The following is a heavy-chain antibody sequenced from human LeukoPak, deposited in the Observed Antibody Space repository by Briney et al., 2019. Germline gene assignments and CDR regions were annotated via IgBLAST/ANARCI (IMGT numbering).Heavy chain of an antibody. D-gene: IGHD1-26*01. V-gene: IGHV1-2*02. CDR1: GYTFTSYY. CDR2: INPNSGGT. CDR3: ARQPVGAYFDY. J-gene: IGHJ4*02. Sequence: ASVKVSCKASGYTFTSYYIHWLRQAPGQGLEWMGWINPNSGGTNYAQKFQGRVTMTRDTSISTAYMELSRLRSDDTAVYYCARQPVGAYFDYWGQGTLVTVSS.